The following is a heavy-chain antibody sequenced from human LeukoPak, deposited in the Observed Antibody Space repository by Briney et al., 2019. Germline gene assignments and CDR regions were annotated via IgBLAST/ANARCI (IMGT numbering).Heavy chain of an antibody. D-gene: IGHD2-15*01. CDR1: GYSFTDYF. V-gene: IGHV1-2*02. CDR3: ARGGGGLAY. CDR2: INPNSGGT. J-gene: IGHJ4*02. Sequence: VASVKVSCKASGYSFTDYFIHWVRQAPGQGLEWMGWINPNSGGTNYAQKFQGRVTMTRDTSISTAYMELTSLTSDVTAVYFCARGGGGLAYWGPGTLVTVSS.